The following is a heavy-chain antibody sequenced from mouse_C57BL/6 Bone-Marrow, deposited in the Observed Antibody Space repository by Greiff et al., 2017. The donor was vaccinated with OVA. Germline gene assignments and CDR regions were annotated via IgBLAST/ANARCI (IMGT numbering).Heavy chain of an antibody. V-gene: IGHV3-6*01. CDR2: ISYDGSN. J-gene: IGHJ2*01. D-gene: IGHD1-1*01. Sequence: EVKLLESGPGLVKPSQSLSLTCSVTGYSITSGYYWNWIRQFPGNKLEWMGYISYDGSNNYNPSLKNRISITRDTSKNQFFLKLNSVTTEDTATYYCARDDYYGSSPYFDYWGQGTTLTVSS. CDR3: ARDDYYGSSPYFDY. CDR1: GYSITSGYY.